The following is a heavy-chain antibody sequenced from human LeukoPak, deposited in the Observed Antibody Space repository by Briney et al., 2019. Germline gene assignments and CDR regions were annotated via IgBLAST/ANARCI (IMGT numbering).Heavy chain of an antibody. CDR3: ARADRLHGGPYLIGP. J-gene: IGHJ5*02. CDR1: GYSFTDYY. Sequence: ASVKVSCKASGYSFTDYYMHWVRQAPGQGFEWMGWINPNSGGTSFAQKFQGRVTMTRDTSITTVYMEVSWLTSDDTAIYYCARADRLHGGPYLIGPWGQGTLVTVSS. D-gene: IGHD2-21*01. V-gene: IGHV1-2*02. CDR2: INPNSGGT.